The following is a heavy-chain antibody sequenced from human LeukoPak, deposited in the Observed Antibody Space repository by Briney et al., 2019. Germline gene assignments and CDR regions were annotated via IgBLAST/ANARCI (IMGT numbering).Heavy chain of an antibody. CDR1: GGSFSGYY. V-gene: IGHV4-34*01. Sequence: SETLSLTCAVYGGSFSGYYWSWIRQPPGKGLEWIGEINHSGSTNYNPSLKSRVTISVDTSKNQFSLKLSSVTAADTAVYYCARVYSNYYYGMDVWGQGATVTVSS. D-gene: IGHD4-11*01. CDR3: ARVYSNYYYGMDV. J-gene: IGHJ6*02. CDR2: INHSGST.